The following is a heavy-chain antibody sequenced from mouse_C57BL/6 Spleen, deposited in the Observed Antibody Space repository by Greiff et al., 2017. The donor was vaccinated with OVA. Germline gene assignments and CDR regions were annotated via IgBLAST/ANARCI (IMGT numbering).Heavy chain of an antibody. V-gene: IGHV1-80*01. D-gene: IGHD1-1*01. J-gene: IGHJ4*01. CDR1: GYAFSSYW. CDR2: IYPGDGDT. Sequence: QVQLKESGAELVKPGASVKISCKASGYAFSSYWMNWVKQRPGKGLEWIGQIYPGDGDTNYNGKFKGKATLTADKSSSTAYMQLSSLTSEDSAVYFCAREGGIYYYGSRSFYYAMDYWGQGTSVTVSS. CDR3: AREGGIYYYGSRSFYYAMDY.